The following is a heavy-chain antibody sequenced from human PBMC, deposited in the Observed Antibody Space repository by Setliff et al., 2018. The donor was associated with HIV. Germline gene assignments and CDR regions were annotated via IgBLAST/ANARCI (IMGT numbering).Heavy chain of an antibody. J-gene: IGHJ4*02. D-gene: IGHD2-15*01. CDR2: ISSSGSTI. CDR1: GFTFGSYE. V-gene: IGHV3-48*03. CDR3: ASEATDCSGGSCLSGSDY. Sequence: GGSLRLSCAASGFTFGSYEMNWVRQAPGKGLEWVSYISSSGSTIYYADSVKGRFTISRDNAKNSLYLQMNSLRAEDTAVYYCASEATDCSGGSCLSGSDYWGQGTLVTVSS.